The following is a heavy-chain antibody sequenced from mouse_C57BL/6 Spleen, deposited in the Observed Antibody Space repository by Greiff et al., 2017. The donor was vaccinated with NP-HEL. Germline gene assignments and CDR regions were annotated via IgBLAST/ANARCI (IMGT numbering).Heavy chain of an antibody. D-gene: IGHD1-1*02. J-gene: IGHJ1*03. V-gene: IGHV1-42*01. CDR3: ARRKVATYLPWYFDV. CDR1: GYSFTGYY. CDR2: INPSTGGT. Sequence: EVQLQQSGPELVKPGASVKISCKASGYSFTGYYMNWVKQSPEKSLEWIGEINPSTGGTTYNQKFKAKATLTVDKSSSTAYMQLKSLTSEDSAVYYCARRKVATYLPWYFDVWGTGTTVTVSS.